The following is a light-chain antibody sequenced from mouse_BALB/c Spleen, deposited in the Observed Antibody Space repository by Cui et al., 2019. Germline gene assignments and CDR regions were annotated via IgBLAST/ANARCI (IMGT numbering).Light chain of an antibody. CDR2: LTS. Sequence: QIVLTQSPVLMSASPGEKVTMTCSAYSSVSYMYWYQQKPRSSPKPWIYLTSNLVSGVPARFSGSGSGTSYSLTISSMEAEDAATYYCQQWSSNPPTFGGGTKLEIK. V-gene: IGKV4-68*01. CDR3: QQWSSNPPT. J-gene: IGKJ2*01. CDR1: SSVSY.